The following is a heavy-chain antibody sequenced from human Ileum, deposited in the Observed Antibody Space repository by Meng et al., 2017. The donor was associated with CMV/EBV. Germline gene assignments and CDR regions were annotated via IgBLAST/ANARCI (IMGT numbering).Heavy chain of an antibody. CDR1: GFTFSSYA. Sequence: GGSLRLSCAASGFTFSSYAMHWVHQAPGKGLEYVSAISSNGGSTYYADSVKGRFTISRDNSKNTLYLQMGSLRAEDMAVYYCARGYCSSTSCYTGVAFDIWGQGTMVTVSS. J-gene: IGHJ3*02. CDR3: ARGYCSSTSCYTGVAFDI. CDR2: ISSNGGST. D-gene: IGHD2-2*02. V-gene: IGHV3-64*02.